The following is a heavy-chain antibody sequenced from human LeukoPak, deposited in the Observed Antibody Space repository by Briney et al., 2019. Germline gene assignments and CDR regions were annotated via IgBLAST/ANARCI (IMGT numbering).Heavy chain of an antibody. J-gene: IGHJ3*02. D-gene: IGHD6-19*01. CDR1: GGTFSSYA. V-gene: IGHV1-69*01. CDR3: ARGAVQWLVRGAFDI. Sequence: SVKVSCKASGGTFSSYAISWVRQAPGQGLEWMGGIIPIFGTANYAQKFQGRVTITADESTSTAYMELSSLRSEDTAVYYCARGAVQWLVRGAFDISGQGTMVTVSS. CDR2: IIPIFGTA.